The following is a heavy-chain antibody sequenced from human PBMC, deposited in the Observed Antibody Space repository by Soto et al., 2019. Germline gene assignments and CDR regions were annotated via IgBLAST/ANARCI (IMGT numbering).Heavy chain of an antibody. V-gene: IGHV1-18*04. CDR3: AREGIAVPGTRGGFDY. D-gene: IGHD6-19*01. J-gene: IGHJ4*02. CDR2: ISAYNGNT. CDR1: GYTFSSHG. Sequence: QVQLVQSGAEVKKPGASVKVSCKASGYTFSSHGISWVRQAPGQGLEWMGWISAYNGNTNYAQKLQGRATMTTDTSTRTVYMELRSLRSDDTAVYYCAREGIAVPGTRGGFDYWGQGTLVTVSS.